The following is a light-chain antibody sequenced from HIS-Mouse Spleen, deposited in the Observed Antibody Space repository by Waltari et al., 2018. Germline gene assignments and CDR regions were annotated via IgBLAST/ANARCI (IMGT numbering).Light chain of an antibody. V-gene: IGLV3-19*01. Sequence: SSELTQDPAVSVALGQTVRITCQGDSLRSYYASWYQQKPGQAPVPVIYGKNNRPSGIPDRFSGSSSGNTASLTIPGAQAEDEADYYCNSRDSSGNHVVFGGGTKLTVL. CDR2: GKN. J-gene: IGLJ2*01. CDR1: SLRSYY. CDR3: NSRDSSGNHVV.